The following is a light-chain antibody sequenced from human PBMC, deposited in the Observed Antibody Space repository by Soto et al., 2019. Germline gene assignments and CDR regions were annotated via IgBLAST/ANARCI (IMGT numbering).Light chain of an antibody. CDR3: CSYAGSYTWV. Sequence: QSALTQPRSVSGSPGQSVTISCTGTSSDVGGYNYVYWYQHHPGRAPKRIIYDVSKRPSGVPDRFSGSKSGNTASLTISGLQAEDEADYYCCSYAGSYTWVFGGGTKLTVL. V-gene: IGLV2-11*01. CDR1: SSDVGGYNY. J-gene: IGLJ3*02. CDR2: DVS.